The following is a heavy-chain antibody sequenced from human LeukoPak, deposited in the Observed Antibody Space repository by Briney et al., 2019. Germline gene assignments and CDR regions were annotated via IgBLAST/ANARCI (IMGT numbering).Heavy chain of an antibody. CDR2: INPNSGGT. D-gene: IGHD6-19*01. Sequence: ASVKVSCKASGYTFTGYYMHWVRQAPGQGLEWMGWINPNSGGTNYAQKFQGRVTMTRDTSISTAYMELSRLRSDDTAVYYCARYERGANSGWRYWGQGTLVTVSS. CDR1: GYTFTGYY. V-gene: IGHV1-2*02. CDR3: ARYERGANSGWRY. J-gene: IGHJ4*02.